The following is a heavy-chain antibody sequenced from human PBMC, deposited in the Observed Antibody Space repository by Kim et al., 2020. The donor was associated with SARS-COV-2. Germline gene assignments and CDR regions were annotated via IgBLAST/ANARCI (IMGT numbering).Heavy chain of an antibody. V-gene: IGHV4-39*07. CDR2: IYYSGST. D-gene: IGHD4-17*01. CDR1: GGSISSSSYY. Sequence: SETLSLTCTVSGGSISSSSYYWGWIRQPPGKGLEWIGSIYYSGSTYYNPSLKSRVTISVDTSKNQFSLKLSSVTAADTAVYYCARLQGAGTVTVDYWGQGTLVTVSS. CDR3: ARLQGAGTVTVDY. J-gene: IGHJ4*02.